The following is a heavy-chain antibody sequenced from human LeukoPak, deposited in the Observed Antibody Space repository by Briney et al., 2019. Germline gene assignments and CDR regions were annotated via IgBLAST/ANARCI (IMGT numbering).Heavy chain of an antibody. CDR1: GFTFITYA. CDR3: AKHRGRYYDSSGYSWGYYFDF. D-gene: IGHD3-22*01. V-gene: IGHV3-23*01. Sequence: GGSLRLSCGASGFTFITYAVNWVRQPPGKGLEWVAAICGSGGSTYCADPVKGRFTIFRANSKNTLYLQMSILRADDTAVYYCAKHRGRYYDSSGYSWGYYFDFWGEGLLVTVS. J-gene: IGHJ4*02. CDR2: ICGSGGST.